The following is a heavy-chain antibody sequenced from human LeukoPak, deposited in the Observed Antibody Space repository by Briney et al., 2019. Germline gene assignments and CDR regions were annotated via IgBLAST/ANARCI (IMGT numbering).Heavy chain of an antibody. CDR2: IDHSGST. CDR3: ARGVYIAAAQYGY. V-gene: IGHV4-34*01. D-gene: IGHD6-13*01. CDR1: GESFSGYY. Sequence: PSETLSLTCAVYGESFSGYYWNWIRQPPGKGLEWIGEIDHSGSTNYNPSLKSRVTVSVDTSKNQFSLKLSSVTAADTAVYYCARGVYIAAAQYGYWGQGTLVTVSS. J-gene: IGHJ4*02.